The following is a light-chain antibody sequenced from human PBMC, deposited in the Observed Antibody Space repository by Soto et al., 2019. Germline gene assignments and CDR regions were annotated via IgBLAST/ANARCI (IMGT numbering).Light chain of an antibody. Sequence: DIVMTQSPLSLPVTPGEPASISCRSSQSLLQSNGYNYLDWYLQKPGQSPQLLIYLGSNRASGVPDRFSGSGSGTDFTLKISRVEAEDVGVYYCMRALQTPLTFGGGTKVEIK. CDR3: MRALQTPLT. V-gene: IGKV2-28*01. CDR1: QSLLQSNGYNY. CDR2: LGS. J-gene: IGKJ4*01.